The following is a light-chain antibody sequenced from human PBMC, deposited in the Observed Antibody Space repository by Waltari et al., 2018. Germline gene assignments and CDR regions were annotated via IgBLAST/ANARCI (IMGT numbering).Light chain of an antibody. CDR1: SSTIGRQY. J-gene: IGLJ3*02. Sequence: QSVLTQPPSASGTPGQRVTISCSGSSSTIGRQYVFCYQQLPGTAPKLLSYRNNQRPSGVPDRFSGSKSGTSASLAISGLRSEDEADYHCAVWDDSLSAWVFGGGTKLTVL. V-gene: IGLV1-47*01. CDR2: RNN. CDR3: AVWDDSLSAWV.